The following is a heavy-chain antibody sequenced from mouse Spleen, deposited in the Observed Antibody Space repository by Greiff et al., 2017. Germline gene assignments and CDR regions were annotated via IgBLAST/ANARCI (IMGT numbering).Heavy chain of an antibody. CDR3: ARSFITTMVATPAMDY. CDR2: INPSSGYT. D-gene: IGHD1-1*01. CDR1: GYTFTSYT. J-gene: IGHJ4*01. Sequence: QVQLQQSGAELARPGASVKMSCKASGYTFTSYTMHWVKQRPGQGLEWIGYINPSSGYTKYNQKFKDKATLTADKSSSTAYMQLSSLTSEDSAVYYCARSFITTMVATPAMDYWGQGTSVTVSS. V-gene: IGHV1-4*01.